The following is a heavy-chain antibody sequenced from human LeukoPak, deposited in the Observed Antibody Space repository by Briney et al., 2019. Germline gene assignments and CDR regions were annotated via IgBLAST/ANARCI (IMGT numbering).Heavy chain of an antibody. CDR2: ISWNSGSI. CDR1: GFTFDDYA. CDR3: ARDPYGTLAAAGTLGSYMDV. D-gene: IGHD6-13*01. V-gene: IGHV3-9*01. J-gene: IGHJ6*03. Sequence: GGSLRLSCAASGFTFDDYAMHWVRQAPGKGLEWVSGISWNSGSIGYADSGRGRFTISRDNTKNSLFLQMNSLRAEDTALYYCARDPYGTLAAAGTLGSYMDVWGKGTTVTVSS.